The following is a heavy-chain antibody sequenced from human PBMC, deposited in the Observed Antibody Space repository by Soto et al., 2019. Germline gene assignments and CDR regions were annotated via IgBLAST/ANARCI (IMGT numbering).Heavy chain of an antibody. D-gene: IGHD4-17*01. CDR1: GFTFSTYA. CDR2: LTPSGGET. J-gene: IGHJ3*02. V-gene: IGHV3-23*01. CDR3: AHPRGYGVFDAYDI. Sequence: GGSLRLSCVASGFTFSTYAISWVRQAPGKGLEWVSALTPSGGETYYADSVKGRFTISRDNSMNALYLQMNSLRIEDTAVYYCAHPRGYGVFDAYDIWGQGTMVTVSS.